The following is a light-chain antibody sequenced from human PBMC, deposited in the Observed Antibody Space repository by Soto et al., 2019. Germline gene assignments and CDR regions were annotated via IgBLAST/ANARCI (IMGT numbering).Light chain of an antibody. J-gene: IGLJ3*02. V-gene: IGLV2-11*01. CDR2: AAN. Sequence: QSVLTQPRSVSGSPGQSVTISCTETNSDVGGYNYVSWYQQHPGKAPKLIIYAANKRPSGVPDRFSGSKSGNTASLTISGLQAEDEADYSCCSYAGTYPWVFGGGTKLTVL. CDR1: NSDVGGYNY. CDR3: CSYAGTYPWV.